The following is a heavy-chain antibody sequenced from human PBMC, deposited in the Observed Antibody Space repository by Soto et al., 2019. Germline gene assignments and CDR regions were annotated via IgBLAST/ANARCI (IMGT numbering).Heavy chain of an antibody. V-gene: IGHV4-30-4*01. Sequence: QVQLQESGPGLVKPSQTLSLTCTVSGGSISSGDYYWSWIRHPPGKGLEWVGYIYYTGRTYYNPSLRSRVTLSVATSRTPFTLKLTPVSAAAAAVYYWAPATSYAHPRRSLDLWGRGTLVTVSS. CDR1: GGSISSGDYY. J-gene: IGHJ2*01. CDR3: APATSYAHPRRSLDL. D-gene: IGHD2-2*01. CDR2: IYYTGRT.